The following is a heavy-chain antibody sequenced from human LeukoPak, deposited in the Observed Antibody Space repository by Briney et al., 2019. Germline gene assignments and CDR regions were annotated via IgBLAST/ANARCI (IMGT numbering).Heavy chain of an antibody. J-gene: IGHJ4*02. V-gene: IGHV4-39*01. D-gene: IGHD4-23*01. CDR2: IYYSGST. Sequence: SETLSLTCTFSGGSISSSSYYWGWIRQPPGKWLEWIGSIYYSGSTYYNPSLKSRVTISVDTSKNQFSLKRSSVTAPDTAVYYCARTPDYGGETFFYYWGQGTLVTASS. CDR1: GGSISSSSYY. CDR3: ARTPDYGGETFFYY.